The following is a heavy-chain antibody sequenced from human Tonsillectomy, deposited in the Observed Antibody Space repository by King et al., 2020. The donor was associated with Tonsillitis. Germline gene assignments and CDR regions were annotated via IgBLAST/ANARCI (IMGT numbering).Heavy chain of an antibody. V-gene: IGHV1-2*02. CDR3: ARDLLEAVAVYFFAD. J-gene: IGHJ4*02. Sequence: QLVQSGAEVKRPGASVKVSCKASGYTISDYYMHWVRQAPGQGLEWMGWINPNTGGTNYAQKFQGRVTMTRDTSINTAYMELNWLTSDDTAVYYCARDLLEAVAVYFFADWGQGTLVTVSS. CDR1: GYTISDYY. CDR2: INPNTGGT. D-gene: IGHD6-19*01.